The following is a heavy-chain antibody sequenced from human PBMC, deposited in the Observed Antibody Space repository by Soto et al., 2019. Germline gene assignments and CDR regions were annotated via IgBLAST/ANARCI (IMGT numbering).Heavy chain of an antibody. Sequence: SETLSLTCAVSGGSISSGGYSWSWIRQPPGKGLEWIGYIYHSGSTYYNPSLKSRVTISVDRSKNQFSLKLSSVTAADTAVYYCARGYSYGLAIDSWGQGTLVTVSS. CDR1: GGSISSGGYS. CDR2: IYHSGST. J-gene: IGHJ4*02. D-gene: IGHD5-18*01. V-gene: IGHV4-30-2*01. CDR3: ARGYSYGLAIDS.